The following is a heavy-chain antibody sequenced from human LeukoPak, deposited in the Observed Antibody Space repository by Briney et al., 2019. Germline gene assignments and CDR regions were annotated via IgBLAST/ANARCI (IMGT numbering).Heavy chain of an antibody. V-gene: IGHV3-30*18. CDR2: ISYDGSNK. D-gene: IGHD3-16*01. CDR3: ANGRFGDDHPFEH. CDR1: GFTSTNTG. Sequence: PGRSLTRDCADSGFTSTNTGINWVRQAPGKGLEWVAVISYDGSNKYYADSVKGRFTISRDNSKNTLHLQMNSLRPEDTAVYYCANGRFGDDHPFEHWGECNGVNVSS. J-gene: IGHJ4*02.